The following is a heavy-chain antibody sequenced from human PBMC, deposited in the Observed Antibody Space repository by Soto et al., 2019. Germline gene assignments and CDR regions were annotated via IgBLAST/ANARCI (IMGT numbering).Heavy chain of an antibody. Sequence: QVQLQESGPGLVKPSQTLSLTCTVSGGSISSGGYYWSWIRQHPGKGLEWIGYIYYSGSTYYNPSLKSRVTISVHTSKNQFSLKLSSVTAADTAVYYCARGGLDSSSWLNNWFDPWGQGTLVTVSS. CDR3: ARGGLDSSSWLNNWFDP. D-gene: IGHD6-13*01. V-gene: IGHV4-31*03. CDR1: GGSISSGGYY. CDR2: IYYSGST. J-gene: IGHJ5*02.